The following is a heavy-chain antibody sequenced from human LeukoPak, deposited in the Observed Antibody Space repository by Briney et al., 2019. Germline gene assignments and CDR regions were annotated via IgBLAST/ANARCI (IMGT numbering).Heavy chain of an antibody. Sequence: GGSLRLSCAASGFTFRNHWMHWVRQAPGKGLVWVSSINSDGTSTTFADSVKGRFTISRDNAKNTLYLQMNSLRAEDTAVYYCARDMDYGVTGDAFDIWGQGTMVTVSS. V-gene: IGHV3-74*01. J-gene: IGHJ3*02. D-gene: IGHD4-17*01. CDR1: GFTFRNHW. CDR3: ARDMDYGVTGDAFDI. CDR2: INSDGTST.